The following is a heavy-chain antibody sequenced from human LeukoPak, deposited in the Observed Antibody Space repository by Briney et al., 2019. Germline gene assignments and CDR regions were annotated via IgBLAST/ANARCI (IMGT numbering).Heavy chain of an antibody. CDR1: GFTFSNYG. J-gene: IGHJ4*02. Sequence: GGSLRLSCAASGFTFSNYGMSWVRQDPGKGLEWVGFIRSKAYGGTTEYAASVKGRFTISRDDSKSIAYLQMNSLKTEDTAVYYCTREGEDIVVVVAARDFDYWGQGTLVTVSS. CDR3: TREGEDIVVVVAARDFDY. CDR2: IRSKAYGGTT. D-gene: IGHD2-15*01. V-gene: IGHV3-49*04.